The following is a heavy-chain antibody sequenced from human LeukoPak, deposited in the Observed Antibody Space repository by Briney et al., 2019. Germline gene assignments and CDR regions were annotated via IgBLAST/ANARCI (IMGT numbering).Heavy chain of an antibody. D-gene: IGHD2-2*02. Sequence: PGGSLRLSCAASGFTFNTYWMSWVRQAPGKGLEGVANIKQDGNEKYYVDSVKGRFTISRDNAKNSLYLRMNSLRAEDTAVYYCARRGLSSISCYSCRYYYGMDVWGQGTTVTVSS. J-gene: IGHJ6*02. V-gene: IGHV3-7*01. CDR3: ARRGLSSISCYSCRYYYGMDV. CDR2: IKQDGNEK. CDR1: GFTFNTYW.